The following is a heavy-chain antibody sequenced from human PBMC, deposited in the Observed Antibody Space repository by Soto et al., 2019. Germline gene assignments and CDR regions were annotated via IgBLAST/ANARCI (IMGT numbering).Heavy chain of an antibody. CDR2: ISYDGSNK. CDR3: AKDPPQVPIVVVPAAIDY. J-gene: IGHJ4*02. D-gene: IGHD2-2*01. CDR1: GFTFSSYG. Sequence: QVQLVESGGGVVQPGRSLRLSCAASGFTFSSYGMHSVRQAPGKGLEWVAVISYDGSNKYYADSVKGRFTISRDNSKNTLYLQMNSLRAEDTAVYYCAKDPPQVPIVVVPAAIDYWGQGTLVTVSS. V-gene: IGHV3-30*18.